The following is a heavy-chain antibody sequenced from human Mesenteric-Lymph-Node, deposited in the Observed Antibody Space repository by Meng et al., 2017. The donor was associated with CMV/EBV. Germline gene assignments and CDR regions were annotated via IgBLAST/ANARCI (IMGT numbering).Heavy chain of an antibody. CDR2: VYYRGNT. CDR1: GYSISSGYY. CDR3: ARHSSSGWYYWFDS. V-gene: IGHV4-38-2*02. J-gene: IGHJ5*01. Sequence: GSLRLSCTVSGYSISSGYYWGWIRQSPGKGLEWIGSVYYRGNTYYNPSLKSRVTMSVDTSKNQFSLNLSSVTAADTAVYWCARHSSSGWYYWFDSWGQGTLVTVSS. D-gene: IGHD6-19*01.